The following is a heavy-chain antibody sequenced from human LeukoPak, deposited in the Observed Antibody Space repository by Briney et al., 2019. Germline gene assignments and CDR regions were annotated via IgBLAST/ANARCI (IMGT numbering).Heavy chain of an antibody. D-gene: IGHD1-26*01. V-gene: IGHV3-7*01. J-gene: IGHJ4*02. CDR2: IKKDGSEK. Sequence: GGSLRLSCAASGFTFSSNCMSWVRQAPGRGLEWVANIKKDGSEKDYVDSVKGRFTNSRANAKNTLYLQMNRLRAEDTAVDYCARVLLGGIVGAYYYFDYWGQRTLVTVSS. CDR3: ARVLLGGIVGAYYYFDY. CDR1: GFTFSSNC.